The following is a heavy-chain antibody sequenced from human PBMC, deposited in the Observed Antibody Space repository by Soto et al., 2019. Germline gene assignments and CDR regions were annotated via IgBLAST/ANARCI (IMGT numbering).Heavy chain of an antibody. V-gene: IGHV4-30-4*01. CDR2: IYYSGTT. CDR1: GGSISSGDYY. Sequence: QVQLQESGPGLVKPSQTLSLTCTVSGGSISSGDYYWSWIRQPPGKGPEWIGYIYYSGTTYYNPSLKSRVTISVDTSKNQFSLRLSSLTAADTAVYYCARDFKRLYHYYGMDVWGQGTTVTVSS. J-gene: IGHJ6*02. CDR3: ARDFKRLYHYYGMDV.